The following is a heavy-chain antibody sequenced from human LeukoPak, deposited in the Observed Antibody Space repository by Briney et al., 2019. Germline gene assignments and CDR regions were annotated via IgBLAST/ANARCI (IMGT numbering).Heavy chain of an antibody. J-gene: IGHJ6*02. Sequence: ASVKVSCKASGYTFTGYYMHWVRQAPGQGLEWMGRINPSSGGTNYAQKFQGRVTMTRDTSISTAYMELSRLRSDDTAVYYCAILDRLWFGESTTNPYYYYGMDVWGQGTTVTVSS. CDR2: INPSSGGT. V-gene: IGHV1-2*06. D-gene: IGHD3-10*01. CDR1: GYTFTGYY. CDR3: AILDRLWFGESTTNPYYYYGMDV.